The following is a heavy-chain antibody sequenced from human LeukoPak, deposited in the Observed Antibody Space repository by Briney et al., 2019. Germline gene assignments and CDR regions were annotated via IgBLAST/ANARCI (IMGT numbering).Heavy chain of an antibody. J-gene: IGHJ4*02. CDR2: IRYDGNNK. CDR1: GFTFSSYG. CDR3: ARSTSSEYDIYHFDY. D-gene: IGHD3-9*01. V-gene: IGHV3-33*01. Sequence: TGGSLRLSCAASGFTFSSYGMHWVRQAPGKGLEWVAVIRYDGNNKYYADSVKGRFTISRDNSKNTLYLQMNSLRAEDTAVYYCARSTSSEYDIYHFDYWGQGTLVTVSS.